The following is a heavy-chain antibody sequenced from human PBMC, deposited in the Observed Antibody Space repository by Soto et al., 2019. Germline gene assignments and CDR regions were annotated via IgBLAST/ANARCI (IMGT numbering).Heavy chain of an antibody. CDR3: AKTTMLRGVILHPFDY. V-gene: IGHV3-23*01. CDR1: GFTFSSYA. Sequence: GGSLRLSCAASGFTFSSYAMSWVRQAPGKGLEWVSAISGSGGSTYYADSVKGRLTISRDNSKNTLYLQMNSLRAEDTAVYYCAKTTMLRGVILHPFDYWGQGTLVTVSS. J-gene: IGHJ4*02. D-gene: IGHD3-10*01. CDR2: ISGSGGST.